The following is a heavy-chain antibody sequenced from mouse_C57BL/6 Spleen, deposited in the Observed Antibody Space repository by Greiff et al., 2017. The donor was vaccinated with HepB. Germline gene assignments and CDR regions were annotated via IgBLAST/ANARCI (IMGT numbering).Heavy chain of an antibody. CDR1: GYAFSSSW. CDR2: IYPGDGDT. J-gene: IGHJ2*01. V-gene: IGHV1-82*01. CDR3: ARSGLGRRFDY. D-gene: IGHD4-1*01. Sequence: VKLVESGPELVKPGASVKISCKASGYAFSSSWMNWVKQRPGKGLEWIGRIYPGDGDTNYNGKFKGKATLTADKSSSTAYMQLSSLTSEDSAVYFCARSGLGRRFDYWGQGTTLTVSS.